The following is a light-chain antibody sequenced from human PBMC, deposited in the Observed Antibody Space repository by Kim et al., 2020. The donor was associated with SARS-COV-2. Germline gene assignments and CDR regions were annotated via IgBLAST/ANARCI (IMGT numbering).Light chain of an antibody. J-gene: IGKJ5*01. Sequence: SPGDSAATSCRASQSVSSNFAWYQQKPGGPPRLLIYDGSVRAAGVPARFRGSGYGTDVTLTIDSLEPEDFVVYYCHHRSDWPRGAFGQGTRLEIK. CDR2: DGS. CDR3: HHRSDWPRGA. V-gene: IGKV3-11*01. CDR1: QSVSSN.